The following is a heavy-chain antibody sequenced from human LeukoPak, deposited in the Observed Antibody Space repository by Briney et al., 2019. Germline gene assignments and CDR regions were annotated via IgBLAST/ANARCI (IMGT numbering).Heavy chain of an antibody. CDR2: IYSGGNT. D-gene: IGHD2-2*02. CDR1: EFTVSNNY. CDR3: VGCSSTSCYTY. J-gene: IGHJ4*02. Sequence: GGSLRLSCAASEFTVSNNYMSWVGPAPGKGLEWVSVIYSGGNTYYADSVKGRFTISRDNSKNTLYLQMNSLRVEDTAVYYCVGCSSTSCYTYWGQGTLVTVSS. V-gene: IGHV3-53*01.